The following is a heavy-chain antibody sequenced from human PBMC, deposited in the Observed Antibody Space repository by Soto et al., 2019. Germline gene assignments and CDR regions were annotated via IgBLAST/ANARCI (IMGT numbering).Heavy chain of an antibody. Sequence: QVQLVQSGAEVKKPGASVKVSCKASGYNFISYYIYWVRQAPGQGLEWMGIINPSGGSTSYAQKFQGRVTMTRDTSTTTVYMELSSLRFEDTAVYYCAREAYESSVGYFDYWGQGTLVTVSS. CDR1: GYNFISYY. CDR2: INPSGGST. J-gene: IGHJ4*02. CDR3: AREAYESSVGYFDY. D-gene: IGHD3-22*01. V-gene: IGHV1-46*01.